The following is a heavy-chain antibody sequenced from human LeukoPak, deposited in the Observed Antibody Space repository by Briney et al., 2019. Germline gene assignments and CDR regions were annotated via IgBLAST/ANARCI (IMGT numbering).Heavy chain of an antibody. CDR1: GYTFTSYY. V-gene: IGHV1-2*02. D-gene: IGHD1-26*01. CDR3: AREPTAWWEDRHSAFDI. J-gene: IGHJ3*02. Sequence: ASVKVSCKASGYTFTSYYMHWVRQAPGQGPEWMGWIKPNSGGTSYTQKFQGRVTMTRDTSISTAYMELSRLRSDDTAVYYCAREPTAWWEDRHSAFDIWGQGTMVTVSS. CDR2: IKPNSGGT.